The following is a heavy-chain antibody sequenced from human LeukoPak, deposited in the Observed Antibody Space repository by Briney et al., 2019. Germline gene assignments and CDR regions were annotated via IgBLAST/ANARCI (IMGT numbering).Heavy chain of an antibody. CDR2: ISSSSSTI. D-gene: IGHD1-26*01. Sequence: GGSLRLSCAASGFTFSSYSMNWVRQAPGKWLEWVSYISSSSSTIYYADSVKGRFTISRDNAKNSLYLQMNSLRAEDTAVYYCARGSGGYVIPPHFDYWDQGTLVTVSS. J-gene: IGHJ4*02. CDR3: ARGSGGYVIPPHFDY. CDR1: GFTFSSYS. V-gene: IGHV3-48*01.